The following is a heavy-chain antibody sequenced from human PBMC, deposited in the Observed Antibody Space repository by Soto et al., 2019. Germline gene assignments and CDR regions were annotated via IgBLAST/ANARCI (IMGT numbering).Heavy chain of an antibody. CDR2: IYHSGST. V-gene: IGHV4-4*02. J-gene: IGHJ4*02. D-gene: IGHD5-18*01. CDR3: ARVRRIQLWLWDYFDY. Sequence: KSSETLSLTCAVSGGSISSSNWWSWVRQPPGKGLEWIGEIYHSGSTNYNPSLKSRVTISVDKSKNQFSLKLSSVTAADTAVYYCARVRRIQLWLWDYFDYWGQGTLVTVSS. CDR1: GGSISSSNW.